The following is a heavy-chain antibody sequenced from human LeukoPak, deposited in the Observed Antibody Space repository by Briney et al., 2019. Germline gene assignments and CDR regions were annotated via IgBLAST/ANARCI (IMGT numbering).Heavy chain of an antibody. CDR1: GGSISSYY. J-gene: IGHJ2*01. V-gene: IGHV4-59*08. CDR3: ARLHSSGWRNWYFDL. CDR2: IYYSGST. D-gene: IGHD6-19*01. Sequence: SETLSLTCTVSGGSISSYYWSWIRQPPGKGLEWIGYIYYSGSTNYNPSLKSRVTISVDTSKNQFSLKLSSVTAADTAVYYCARLHSSGWRNWYFDLWGRGTLVTVSS.